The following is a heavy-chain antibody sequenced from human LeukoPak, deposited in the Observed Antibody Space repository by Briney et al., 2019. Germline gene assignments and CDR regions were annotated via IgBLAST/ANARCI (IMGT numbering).Heavy chain of an antibody. Sequence: PSETLSLTCTVSGGSISSYYRSWIRQPPGKGLEWIGYIYYSGSTNYNPSLKSRVTISVDTSKNQFSLKLSSVTAADTAVYYCARDRIAAQYYYYGMDVWGQGTTVTVSS. V-gene: IGHV4-59*01. J-gene: IGHJ6*02. D-gene: IGHD6-6*01. CDR2: IYYSGST. CDR1: GGSISSYY. CDR3: ARDRIAAQYYYYGMDV.